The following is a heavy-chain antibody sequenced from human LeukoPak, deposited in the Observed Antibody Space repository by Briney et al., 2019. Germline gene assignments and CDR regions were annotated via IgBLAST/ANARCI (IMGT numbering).Heavy chain of an antibody. V-gene: IGHV3-21*01. Sequence: PGGSLRLSYAASGFTFSSYAMSWVRQAPGKGLEWVSAISSSSSYIYYADSVKGRFTISRDNAKNSLYLQMNSLRAEDTAVYYCARDLTVFGVVIFFDYWGQGTLVTVSS. J-gene: IGHJ4*02. CDR1: GFTFSSYA. CDR2: ISSSSSYI. D-gene: IGHD3-3*01. CDR3: ARDLTVFGVVIFFDY.